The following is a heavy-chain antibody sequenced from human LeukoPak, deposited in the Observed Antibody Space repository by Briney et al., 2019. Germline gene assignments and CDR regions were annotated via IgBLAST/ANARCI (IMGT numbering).Heavy chain of an antibody. V-gene: IGHV3-21*06. CDR3: AGLRRAYYYYMDV. J-gene: IGHJ6*03. Sequence: PGGSLRLSCAASGFTFSTYNMNWVRQAPGKGLEWVSSISSSSSYIYYADSLKGRFTISRDNANNLLFLQMSSLRAEDTAVYFCAGLRRAYYYYMDVWGKGTTVTVSS. CDR2: ISSSSSYI. CDR1: GFTFSTYN.